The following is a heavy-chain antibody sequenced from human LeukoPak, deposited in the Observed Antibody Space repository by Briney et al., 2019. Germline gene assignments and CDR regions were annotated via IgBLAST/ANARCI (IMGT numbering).Heavy chain of an antibody. CDR1: GFTFSSYA. D-gene: IGHD6-19*01. CDR2: ISYDGSNK. V-gene: IGHV3-30-3*01. Sequence: QPGRSLRLSCAASGFTFSSYAMHWVRQAPGKGLEWVAVISYDGSNKYYADSVKGRFTISRDNSKNTLYLQMNSLRAEDTAVYYCVRDAVTYWGQGTLVTVSS. J-gene: IGHJ4*02. CDR3: VRDAVTY.